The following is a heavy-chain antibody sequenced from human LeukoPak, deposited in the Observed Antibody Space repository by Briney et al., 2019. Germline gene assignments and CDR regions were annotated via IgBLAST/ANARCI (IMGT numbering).Heavy chain of an antibody. J-gene: IGHJ4*02. CDR1: GSTFSSYG. Sequence: PGRSLRLSCAASGSTFSSYGMHWGRQAPGKGLEWVAVISYDGSNKYYADSVKGRFTISRDNSKNTLDLQMNSLRAEDTAVYYCAKVNHDYGDYVPVGEFDYWGQGTLVTVSS. D-gene: IGHD4-17*01. CDR3: AKVNHDYGDYVPVGEFDY. V-gene: IGHV3-30*18. CDR2: ISYDGSNK.